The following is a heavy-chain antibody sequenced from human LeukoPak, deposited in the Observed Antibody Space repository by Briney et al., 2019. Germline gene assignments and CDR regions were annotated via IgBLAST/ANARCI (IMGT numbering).Heavy chain of an antibody. CDR2: ISSSSSTI. CDR3: ARRSLEGFDY. CDR1: GFTFSSYS. D-gene: IGHD3-16*02. Sequence: GGSLRLSCAASGFTFSSYSMNWVRQAPGKGLEWVSYISSSSSTIYYADSVKGRFTISRDNAKKSLYLKMNSLRAEDTAVYYCARRSLEGFDYWGQGTLVTVSS. V-gene: IGHV3-48*04. J-gene: IGHJ4*02.